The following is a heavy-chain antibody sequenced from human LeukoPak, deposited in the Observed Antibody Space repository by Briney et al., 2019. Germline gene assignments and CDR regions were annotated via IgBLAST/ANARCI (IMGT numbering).Heavy chain of an antibody. V-gene: IGHV4-39*01. CDR1: GGSISSSRYY. D-gene: IGHD4-17*01. CDR3: ARFDYGDYGEDH. CDR2: IYHSGTT. Sequence: PSETLSLTCTVSGGSISSSRYYWGWTRQPPGKGLQWIASIYHSGTTYYNPSLKSRVTISVDTSKNQFSLKLSSVTPADTAVYYCARFDYGDYGEDHWGQGTLVTVSS. J-gene: IGHJ4*02.